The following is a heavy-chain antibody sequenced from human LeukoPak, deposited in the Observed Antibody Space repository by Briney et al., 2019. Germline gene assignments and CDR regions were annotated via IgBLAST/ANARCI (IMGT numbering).Heavy chain of an antibody. CDR3: VKDRFRTYSHFDY. D-gene: IGHD2-15*01. CDR2: ISWNSGSI. Sequence: GRSLRLSCAASGFTFDDYAMHWVRQAPGKGLGWVSGISWNSGSISYADSVKGRFTISRDNAKNSLYLQMNSLRAEDTALYYCVKDRFRTYSHFDYWGQGTLVTVSS. J-gene: IGHJ4*02. CDR1: GFTFDDYA. V-gene: IGHV3-9*01.